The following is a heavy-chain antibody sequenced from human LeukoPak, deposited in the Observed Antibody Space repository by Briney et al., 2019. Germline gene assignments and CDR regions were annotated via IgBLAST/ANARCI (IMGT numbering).Heavy chain of an antibody. CDR1: GFTFSSYW. Sequence: GGSLRLSCAASGFTFSSYWMSWVRPAPGKGLEWVANIKQDGSEKYYVDSVKGRFTISRDNAKNSLYRQRNSLRAEDTAVYYCAREDVGYCSSTSCYSASEYFQHWGQGTLVTVSS. CDR2: IKQDGSEK. V-gene: IGHV3-7*01. D-gene: IGHD2-2*01. J-gene: IGHJ1*01. CDR3: AREDVGYCSSTSCYSASEYFQH.